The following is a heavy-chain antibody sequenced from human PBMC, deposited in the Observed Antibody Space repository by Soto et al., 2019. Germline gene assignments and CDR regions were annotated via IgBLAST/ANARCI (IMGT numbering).Heavy chain of an antibody. Sequence: GGSLRLSCAASGFTFSSYSMNWVRQAPGKGLEWVSYISSSSTIYYADSVKGGFTISRANAKNSLYLQMNSLRAEDTAVYYCARTYYDFWSGYLDYYMDVWGKGTTVTVSS. CDR1: GFTFSSYS. D-gene: IGHD3-3*01. V-gene: IGHV3-48*01. CDR2: ISSSSTI. J-gene: IGHJ6*03. CDR3: ARTYYDFWSGYLDYYMDV.